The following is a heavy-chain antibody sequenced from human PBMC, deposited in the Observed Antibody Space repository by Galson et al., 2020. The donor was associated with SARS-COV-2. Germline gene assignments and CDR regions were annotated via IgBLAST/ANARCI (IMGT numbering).Heavy chain of an antibody. V-gene: IGHV3-30*18. CDR3: AKSLWFGELLSPFDY. CDR2: ISNDGTNT. D-gene: IGHD3-10*01. J-gene: IGHJ4*02. Sequence: GESLKIFCAASGFTFSSFGMHWVRQAPGKGLEWVAVISNDGTNTYYADSVKGRFTLSRDNSKNTLYLQMNSLRVEDTAVYYCAKSLWFGELLSPFDYWGQGALVTVSS. CDR1: GFTFSSFG.